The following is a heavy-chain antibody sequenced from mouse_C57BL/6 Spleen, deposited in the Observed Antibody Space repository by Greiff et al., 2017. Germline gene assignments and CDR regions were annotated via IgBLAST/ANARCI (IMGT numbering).Heavy chain of an antibody. V-gene: IGHV1-55*01. D-gene: IGHD1-1*01. J-gene: IGHJ2*02. CDR2: IHPGSGGT. CDR3: ARLYIICHYIDY. Sequence: VQLQQPGAELVKPGASVKMSCKASGYTFTSYWIPWVKQRPGQGLEWIGSIHPGSGGTNYNEKFKSQATLTVDKSYSTAYMQLSSLTSEDSAVSSCARLYIICHYIDYWGQGTSLTVSS. CDR1: GYTFTSYW.